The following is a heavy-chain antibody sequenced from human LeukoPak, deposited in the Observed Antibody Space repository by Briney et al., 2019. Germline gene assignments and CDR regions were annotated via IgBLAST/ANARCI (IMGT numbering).Heavy chain of an antibody. CDR2: ISAYNGNT. Sequence: ASVKVSCKASGYTFTSYGISWVRQAPGQGLEWMGWISAYNGNTNYAQKLQGRVTMTTDTSTSTAYMELRSLRSDDTAVYYCAREVTAAAWENNWFDPWGQGTLVTVSS. CDR1: GYTFTSYG. V-gene: IGHV1-18*01. D-gene: IGHD6-13*01. J-gene: IGHJ5*02. CDR3: AREVTAAAWENNWFDP.